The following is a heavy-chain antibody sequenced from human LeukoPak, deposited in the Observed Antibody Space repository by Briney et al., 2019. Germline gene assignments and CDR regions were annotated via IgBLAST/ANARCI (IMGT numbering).Heavy chain of an antibody. Sequence: GGSLRLSCAASGFTFSDYYMSWIRQAPGKGLEWVSYISSSGSTIYYADSVKGRFTISRDNAKNSLYLQMNSLRAEDTAVYYCARVYVTTTYYYYYYMDVWGKGTTVTVSS. D-gene: IGHD4-17*01. CDR2: ISSSGSTI. V-gene: IGHV3-11*04. CDR1: GFTFSDYY. J-gene: IGHJ6*03. CDR3: ARVYVTTTYYYYYYMDV.